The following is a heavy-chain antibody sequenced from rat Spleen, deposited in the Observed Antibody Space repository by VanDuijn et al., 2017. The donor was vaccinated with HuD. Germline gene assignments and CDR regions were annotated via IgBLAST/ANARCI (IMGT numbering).Heavy chain of an antibody. J-gene: IGHJ3*01. D-gene: IGHD1-1*01. CDR2: INSAGTT. Sequence: EVQLQESGPGPVKVSESLSLTCSVTGHSITSSYRWTWIRKFPGNKLEWMGYINSAGTTNYNPSLKSRISITRDTSKNQFFLQVNSVSSEDTATYYCARSDGVHYYLPFADWGQGTLVTASS. CDR1: GHSITSSYR. CDR3: ARSDGVHYYLPFAD. V-gene: IGHV3-3*01.